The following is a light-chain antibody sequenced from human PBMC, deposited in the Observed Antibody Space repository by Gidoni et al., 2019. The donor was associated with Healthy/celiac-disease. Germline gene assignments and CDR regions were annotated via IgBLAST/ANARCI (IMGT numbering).Light chain of an antibody. CDR2: SNN. Sequence: QSVLTPPPSASGTPGQRVTISCSGSSSNLGSNTVNWYQQLPGTAPKLLIYSNNQRPSGVPDRFSGSKSGTSASLAISGLQSEDEADYYCAAWDDSLNGWVFGTGTKVTVL. CDR1: SSNLGSNT. CDR3: AAWDDSLNGWV. V-gene: IGLV1-44*01. J-gene: IGLJ1*01.